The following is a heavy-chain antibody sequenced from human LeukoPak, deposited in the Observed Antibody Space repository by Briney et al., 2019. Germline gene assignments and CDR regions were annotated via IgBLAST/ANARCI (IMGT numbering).Heavy chain of an antibody. CDR2: IYYSGST. D-gene: IGHD3-9*01. CDR3: AREYYDILTGYSNYNWFDP. V-gene: IGHV4-59*01. J-gene: IGHJ5*02. CDR1: GGSISSYY. Sequence: PSETLSLTCTVSGGSISSYYWSWIRQPPGKGLEWLGYIYYSGSTNYNPSLKSRVTISVDTSKNQFSLKLSSVTAADTAVYYCAREYYDILTGYSNYNWFDPWGQGTLVTVSS.